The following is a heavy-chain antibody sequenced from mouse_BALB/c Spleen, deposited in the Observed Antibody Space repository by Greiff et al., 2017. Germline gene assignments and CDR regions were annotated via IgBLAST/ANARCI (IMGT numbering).Heavy chain of an antibody. CDR1: GYSITSYYA. Sequence: EVHLVESGPGLVKPSQSLSLTCTVTGYSITSYYAWNWIRQFPGNKLEWMGYISYSGSTSYNPSLKSRISITRDTSKNQFFLQLNSVTTEDTATYYCARSLTATDAMDYWGQGTSVTVSS. CDR2: ISYSGST. J-gene: IGHJ4*01. D-gene: IGHD1-2*01. CDR3: ARSLTATDAMDY. V-gene: IGHV3-2*02.